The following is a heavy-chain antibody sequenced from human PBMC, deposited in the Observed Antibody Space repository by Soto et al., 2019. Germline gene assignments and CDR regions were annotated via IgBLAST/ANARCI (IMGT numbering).Heavy chain of an antibody. CDR2: IYTSGST. V-gene: IGHV4-4*07. CDR3: ARGPHSTYYYYYGMDV. D-gene: IGHD5-18*01. J-gene: IGHJ6*02. CDR1: GGSISSYY. Sequence: QVQLQESGPGLVKPSETLSLTCAVSGGSISSYYWSWIRQPAGKGLEWIGRIYTSGSTNYNPSLKSRVTMSVDTSKNQFSLKLSSVTAADTAVYYCARGPHSTYYYYYGMDVWGQGTTVTVSS.